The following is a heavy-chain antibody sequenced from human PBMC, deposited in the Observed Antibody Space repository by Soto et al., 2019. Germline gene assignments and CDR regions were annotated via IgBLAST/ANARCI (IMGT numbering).Heavy chain of an antibody. CDR1: GYTFTGYY. V-gene: IGHV1-18*04. CDR3: ASLNIAANDAFDI. CDR2: ISAYSGGT. J-gene: IGHJ3*02. Sequence: ASVKVSCKASGYTFTGYYMHWVRQAPGQGLEWMGWISAYSGGTNYAQKLQGRVTMTTDTSTSTAYMELRSLRSDDTAVYYCASLNIAANDAFDIWGQGTMATVSS. D-gene: IGHD6-6*01.